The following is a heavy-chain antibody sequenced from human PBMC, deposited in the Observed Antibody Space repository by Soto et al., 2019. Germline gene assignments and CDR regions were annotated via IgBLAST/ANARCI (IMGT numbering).Heavy chain of an antibody. CDR2: ISYDGSNK. J-gene: IGHJ4*02. V-gene: IGHV3-30-3*01. CDR1: GFTFSSYA. CDR3: ARDPPRSGDYPEVWESGNDY. Sequence: GGSLRLSCAASGFTFSSYAMHWVRQAPGKGLEWVAVISYDGSNKYYADSVKGRFTISRDNSKNTLYLQMNSLRAEDTAVYYCARDPPRSGDYPEVWESGNDYWGQGTLVTVSS. D-gene: IGHD4-17*01.